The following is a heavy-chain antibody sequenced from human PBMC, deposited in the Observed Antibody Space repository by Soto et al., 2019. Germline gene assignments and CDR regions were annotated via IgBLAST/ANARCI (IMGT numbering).Heavy chain of an antibody. Sequence: VKVSCKASGGTFSSYAISWVRQAPGQGLEWMGGIIPIFGTANYAQKFQGRVTITADESTSTAYMELSSLRSEDTAVYYCARDLSSTRPLLSRLPPMDVWGQGTTVTVSS. CDR2: IIPIFGTA. J-gene: IGHJ6*02. CDR1: GGTFSSYA. CDR3: ARDLSSTRPLLSRLPPMDV. V-gene: IGHV1-69*13. D-gene: IGHD6-13*01.